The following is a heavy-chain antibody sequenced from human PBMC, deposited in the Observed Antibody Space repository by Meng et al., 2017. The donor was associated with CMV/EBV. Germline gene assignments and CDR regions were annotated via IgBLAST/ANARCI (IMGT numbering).Heavy chain of an antibody. J-gene: IGHJ4*02. Sequence: GGSLRLSCAASGFTFSTYSMSWVRQAPGKGLEWVSAISGSGGSTYYADSVKGRFTISRDNSKNTLYLQMNSLRAEDTAVYYCAKDPISNLPYYFDYWGQGTLVTVSS. CDR1: GFTFSTYS. D-gene: IGHD4/OR15-4a*01. CDR3: AKDPISNLPYYFDY. CDR2: ISGSGGST. V-gene: IGHV3-23*01.